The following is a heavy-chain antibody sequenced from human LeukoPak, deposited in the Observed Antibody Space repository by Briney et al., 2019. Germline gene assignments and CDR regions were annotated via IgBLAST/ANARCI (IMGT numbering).Heavy chain of an antibody. CDR1: GFTFSSYA. D-gene: IGHD1-7*01. CDR2: ISGSDGST. V-gene: IGHV3-23*01. J-gene: IGHJ4*02. CDR3: AKATHITGTIDY. Sequence: GGSLRLSCAASGFTFSSYAMSWVRQAPGKGLEWVSAISGSDGSTYYADSVKGRFTISRDNSKNTLYLQMNSLRAEDTAVYYCAKATHITGTIDYWGQGTLVTVSS.